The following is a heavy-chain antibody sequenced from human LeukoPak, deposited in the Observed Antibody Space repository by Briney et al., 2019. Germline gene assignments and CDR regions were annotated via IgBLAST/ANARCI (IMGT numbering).Heavy chain of an antibody. Sequence: GGSLRLSCAASGFTFSSYSMNWVRQAPGKGLEWVSSISSSCSYIYYADSVKGRFTISRDNAKNSLYLQMNSLRAEDTAVYYCARENGCSSTSCLYYYYYYMDVWGKGTTVTVSS. V-gene: IGHV3-21*01. J-gene: IGHJ6*03. CDR1: GFTFSSYS. CDR3: ARENGCSSTSCLYYYYYYMDV. CDR2: ISSSCSYI. D-gene: IGHD2-2*01.